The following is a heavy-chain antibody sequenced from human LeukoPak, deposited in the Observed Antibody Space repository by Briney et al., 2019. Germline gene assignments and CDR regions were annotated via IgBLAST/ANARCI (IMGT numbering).Heavy chain of an antibody. D-gene: IGHD1-7*01. CDR3: ARAGEKLELRFFDVYYYGMDV. CDR1: GGSISSGGYY. J-gene: IGHJ6*02. V-gene: IGHV4-61*08. CDR2: IYYSGST. Sequence: SETLSLTCTVSGGSISSGGYYWSWIRQHPGKGLEWIGYIYYSGSTNYNPSLKSRVTISVDTSKNQFSLKLSSVTAADTAVYYCARAGEKLELRFFDVYYYGMDVWGQGTTVTVSS.